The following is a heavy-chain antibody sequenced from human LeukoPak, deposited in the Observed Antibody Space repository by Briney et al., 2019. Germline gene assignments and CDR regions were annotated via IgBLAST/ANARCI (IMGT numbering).Heavy chain of an antibody. CDR1: GGSISSYY. V-gene: IGHV4-59*08. D-gene: IGHD3-3*01. J-gene: IGHJ3*02. CDR2: IYYSGST. Sequence: SETLSLTCTVSGGSISSYYWSWIRQPPGKGLEWIGYIYYSGSTNYNPSLKSRVTISVDTSKNQFSLKLSSVTAADTAVYYCASWGGITIFGVVTHDAFDIWGQGTMVTVSS. CDR3: ASWGGITIFGVVTHDAFDI.